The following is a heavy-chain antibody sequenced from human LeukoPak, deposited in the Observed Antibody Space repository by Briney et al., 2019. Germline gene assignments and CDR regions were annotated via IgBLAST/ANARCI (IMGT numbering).Heavy chain of an antibody. V-gene: IGHV4-59*01. Sequence: SETLSLTCTVSGGSISSYYWSWIRQPPGKGLEWIGYIYYSGSTNYNPSLKSRVTISVDTSKNQFSLKLSSVTAADTAVYYCARGYYYYYMDVWGKGTTVTVSS. CDR1: GGSISSYY. CDR3: ARGYYYYYMDV. J-gene: IGHJ6*03. CDR2: IYYSGST.